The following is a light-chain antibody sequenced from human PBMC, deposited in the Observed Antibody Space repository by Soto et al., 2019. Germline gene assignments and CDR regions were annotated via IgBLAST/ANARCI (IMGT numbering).Light chain of an antibody. CDR1: QSVSSSY. V-gene: IGKV3-20*01. CDR2: GAS. J-gene: IGKJ4*01. CDR3: QQYGSSGLT. Sequence: EIVLTQSPGTLSLSPGERATLSCRASQSVSSSYLAWYQQKPGQAPRLLIYGASSRATGIPDRFSGSGSGTDFTLTISRLEPEDFAVYYCQQYGSSGLTFGGGPKGEIK.